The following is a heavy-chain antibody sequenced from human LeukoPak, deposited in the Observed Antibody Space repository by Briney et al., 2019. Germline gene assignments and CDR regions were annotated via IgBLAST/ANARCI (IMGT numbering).Heavy chain of an antibody. CDR3: ASIYSYGVNYFDY. D-gene: IGHD5-18*01. V-gene: IGHV4-59*01. J-gene: IGHJ4*02. CDR1: GGSISGSY. Sequence: SETLSLTCTVSGGSISGSYWSWIRQPPGKGLEWIGYIYYSGSTNYNPSLKSRVTISVDTSKNQFSLKLSSVTAADTAVYYCASIYSYGVNYFDYWGQGTLVTVSS. CDR2: IYYSGST.